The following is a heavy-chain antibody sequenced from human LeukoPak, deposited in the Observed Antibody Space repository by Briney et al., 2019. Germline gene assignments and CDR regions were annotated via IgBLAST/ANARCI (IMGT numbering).Heavy chain of an antibody. CDR1: GFTVSSNY. Sequence: GSLRLSCAASGFTVSSNYMSWVRQPPGKGLEWIGEINHSGSTNYNPSLKSRVTISVDTSKNQFSLKLSSVTAADTAVYYCARPLRNYWGQGTLVTVSS. D-gene: IGHD3-10*01. CDR2: INHSGST. J-gene: IGHJ4*02. CDR3: ARPLRNY. V-gene: IGHV4-34*01.